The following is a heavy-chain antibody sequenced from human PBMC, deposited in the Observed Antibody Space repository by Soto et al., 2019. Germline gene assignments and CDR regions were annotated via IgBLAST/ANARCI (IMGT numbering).Heavy chain of an antibody. J-gene: IGHJ4*02. CDR3: AKDAPGSGWLSDY. Sequence: GGSLRLSCAASGFTFTIYAMSWVRQVPGKGLEWVSTISGNGGTSYADFVRGRFTISRDNSKNTLYLQMNSLRVDDTAIYYCAKDAPGSGWLSDYWGQGTLVTVSS. V-gene: IGHV3-23*01. D-gene: IGHD3-22*01. CDR2: ISGNGGT. CDR1: GFTFTIYA.